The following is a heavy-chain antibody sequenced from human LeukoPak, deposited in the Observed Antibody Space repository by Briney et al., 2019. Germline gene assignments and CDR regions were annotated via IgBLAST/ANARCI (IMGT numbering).Heavy chain of an antibody. CDR2: INPNSGGT. D-gene: IGHD2-15*01. CDR1: GYTFTGYY. V-gene: IGHV1-2*02. J-gene: IGHJ5*02. Sequence: WASVKVSCKASGYTFTGYYIHWVRQAPGQGLEWMGWINPNSGGTNYAQKFQGRVTMTRDTSISTAYMELSRLRSDDTAVYYCARAQYCSGGSCTPGIKNWFDPWGQGTLVTVSS. CDR3: ARAQYCSGGSCTPGIKNWFDP.